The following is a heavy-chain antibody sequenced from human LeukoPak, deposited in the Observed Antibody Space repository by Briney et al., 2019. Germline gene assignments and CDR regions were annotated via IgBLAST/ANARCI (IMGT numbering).Heavy chain of an antibody. CDR2: VYDGGST. D-gene: IGHD1-26*01. Sequence: SETLSLTCTDSGGSISRYYWSLIRQPPRKGLEWSVDVYDGGSTNYHPSLKSRVTISVDTSKNQFSLKLSSVPAADTAIFYCATQRGWGGAASLFQYWGQGTLVTVSS. V-gene: IGHV4-59*08. J-gene: IGHJ4*02. CDR3: ATQRGWGGAASLFQY. CDR1: GGSISRYY.